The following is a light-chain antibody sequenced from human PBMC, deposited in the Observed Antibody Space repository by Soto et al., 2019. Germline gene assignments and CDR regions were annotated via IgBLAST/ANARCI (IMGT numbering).Light chain of an antibody. CDR1: QSVLYSSNNKNY. CDR2: WAS. CDR3: QQYYSTPLN. V-gene: IGKV4-1*01. Sequence: DIVMTQSPDSLAVSLGARATINCKSSQSVLYSSNNKNYLAWYQQKPGQPPKLLIYWASTRESGVPDRFSGSGSWTDFTLTISSLQAEDVAVYYCQQYYSTPLNFGGGTKVEIK. J-gene: IGKJ4*01.